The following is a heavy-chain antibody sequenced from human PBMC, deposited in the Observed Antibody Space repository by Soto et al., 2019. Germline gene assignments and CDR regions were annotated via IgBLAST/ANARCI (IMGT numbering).Heavy chain of an antibody. CDR2: INHSGST. V-gene: IGHV4-34*01. D-gene: IGHD2-8*01. CDR3: ARGRRMVWRYYYYYGMDV. J-gene: IGHJ6*02. CDR1: GGSFSGYY. Sequence: QVQLQQWGAGLLKPSETLSLTCAVYGGSFSGYYWSWIRQPPGKGLEWIGEINHSGSTNYNPSLKSRVTISVDTSKNQFSLKLSSVTAADTAVYYCARGRRMVWRYYYYYGMDVWGQGTTVTVSS.